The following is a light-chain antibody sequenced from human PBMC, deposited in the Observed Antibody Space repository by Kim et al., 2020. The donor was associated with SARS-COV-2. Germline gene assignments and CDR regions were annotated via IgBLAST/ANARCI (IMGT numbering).Light chain of an antibody. J-gene: IGKJ2*01. CDR1: QSVSNN. CDR3: HQYNDWPPGDT. CDR2: GAS. V-gene: IGKV3-15*01. Sequence: EIVMTQSPATLSVSPGERATLSCRASQSVSNNLAWYQHKPGQPPRLLIYGASTRATGVPARFSGSGSGTDFTLTVSSLQSEDFAVYYCHQYNDWPPGDTFGQGPKLEI.